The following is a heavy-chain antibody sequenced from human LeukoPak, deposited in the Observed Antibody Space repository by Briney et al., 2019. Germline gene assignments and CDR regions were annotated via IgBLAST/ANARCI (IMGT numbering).Heavy chain of an antibody. D-gene: IGHD6-13*01. CDR2: INWNGGST. J-gene: IGHJ5*02. CDR1: GFTFGDYG. Sequence: GGSLRLSCAASGFTFGDYGMSWVRQAPEKGLEWVSGINWNGGSTGYAGSVRGRFTISRDNAKNSLYLQMNSLRAEDTAVYYCARDRSSSWYSNWFDPWGQGTLVTVSS. V-gene: IGHV3-20*04. CDR3: ARDRSSSWYSNWFDP.